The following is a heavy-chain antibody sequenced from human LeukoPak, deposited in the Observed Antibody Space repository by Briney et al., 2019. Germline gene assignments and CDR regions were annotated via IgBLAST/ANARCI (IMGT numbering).Heavy chain of an antibody. CDR3: ARDSEGWASAYYYYYMDV. J-gene: IGHJ6*03. V-gene: IGHV4-4*07. CDR1: GGSISSDY. Sequence: SETLSLTCTVSGGSISSDYWSWIRQPAGKGLDWIGRINSRGSIKYNPSLKSRVTMSVDTSKNQFSLWLTSVTVADTAVYYCARDSEGWASAYYYYYMDVWGKGTTVTVSS. CDR2: INSRGSI. D-gene: IGHD3-16*01.